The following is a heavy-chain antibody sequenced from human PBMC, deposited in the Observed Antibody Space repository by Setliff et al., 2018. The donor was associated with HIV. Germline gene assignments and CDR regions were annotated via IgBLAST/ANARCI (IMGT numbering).Heavy chain of an antibody. Sequence: PSETLSLTCTVSGASIVSHYWTWIRQPPGMGLEWIGNIHYSGNTNYNPSLKSRVTISIDTSKTQFSLHLTSVTSAGTAVYYCARGSLAGTGTRGQGTLVTVSS. CDR1: GASIVSHY. CDR3: ARGSLAGTGT. D-gene: IGHD1-1*01. CDR2: IHYSGNT. J-gene: IGHJ4*02. V-gene: IGHV4-59*11.